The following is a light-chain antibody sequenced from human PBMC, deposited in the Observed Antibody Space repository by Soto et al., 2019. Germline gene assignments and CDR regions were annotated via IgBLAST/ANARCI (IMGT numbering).Light chain of an antibody. V-gene: IGLV2-14*01. Sequence: QSALTQPASVSGSPGQSIAISCTGTSSDVGSFNYVSWYQQHPGKVPKLMIYDVSNRPSGVSDRFSGSKSGNTASLTISGLQAEDEADYYWSSFTTSSTYVFGTGTKLTVL. CDR3: SSFTTSSTYV. J-gene: IGLJ1*01. CDR1: SSDVGSFNY. CDR2: DVS.